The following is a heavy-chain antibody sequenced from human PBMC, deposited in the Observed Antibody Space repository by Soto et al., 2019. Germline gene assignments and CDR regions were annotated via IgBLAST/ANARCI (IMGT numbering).Heavy chain of an antibody. CDR2: ISGGGGGT. J-gene: IGHJ4*02. CDR3: AKDVHYDSSGGLDF. V-gene: IGHV3-23*01. Sequence: EVRLLESGGGLAQPGGSLRLSCRTSGFTFDNFAMSWVRQAPGRGLEWVLAISGGGGGTYYADSVEGRFIISRDNSKNTAYLQVNGLRTEYTADYYCAKDVHYDSSGGLDFWGQGTPVTVSS. D-gene: IGHD3-22*01. CDR1: GFTFDNFA.